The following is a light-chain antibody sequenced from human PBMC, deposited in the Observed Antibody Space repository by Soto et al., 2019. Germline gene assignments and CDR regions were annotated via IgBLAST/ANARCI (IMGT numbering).Light chain of an antibody. J-gene: IGLJ2*01. Sequence: QPVLTQPPSASGTPGPRVTISCSGSSSNIGSNYVYWYQQLPGTAPKRLIYRNNQRPSGVPVRFSGSKSGTSASLASSGLRSEDEADYYCAAWDDSLSGPVVFGGGTKLTVL. CDR3: AAWDDSLSGPVV. CDR2: RNN. V-gene: IGLV1-47*01. CDR1: SSNIGSNY.